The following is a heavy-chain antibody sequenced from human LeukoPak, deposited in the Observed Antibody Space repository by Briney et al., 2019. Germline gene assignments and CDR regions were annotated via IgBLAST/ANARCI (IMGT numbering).Heavy chain of an antibody. V-gene: IGHV1-69*04. CDR2: IIPILGIA. J-gene: IGHJ3*02. CDR3: ARDHTGSAAGAFDI. D-gene: IGHD2-8*02. CDR1: GGTFSSYA. Sequence: SVKVFCKASGGTFSSYAISWVRQAPGQGLEWMGRIIPILGIANYAQKFQGRVTITADKSTSTAYMELSSLRSEDTAVYYCARDHTGSAAGAFDIWGQGTMVTVSS.